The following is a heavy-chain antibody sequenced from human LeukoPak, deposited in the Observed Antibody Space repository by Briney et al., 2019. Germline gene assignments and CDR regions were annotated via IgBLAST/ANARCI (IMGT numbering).Heavy chain of an antibody. CDR1: GFTFSSYW. J-gene: IGHJ4*02. CDR2: IKQDESEK. CDR3: ARALMVRGVEFDY. V-gene: IGHV3-7*01. Sequence: GGSLRLSCAASGFTFSSYWMGWVRQAPGKGLEWVANIKQDESEKYYVDSVKGRFSISRDNAKNSLYLQMNSLRAEDTAVYYCARALMVRGVEFDYWGQGTLVTVSS. D-gene: IGHD3-10*01.